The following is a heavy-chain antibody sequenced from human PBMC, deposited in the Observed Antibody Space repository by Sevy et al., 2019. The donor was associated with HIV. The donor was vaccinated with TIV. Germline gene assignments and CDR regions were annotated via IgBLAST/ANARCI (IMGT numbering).Heavy chain of an antibody. D-gene: IGHD1-26*01. CDR1: GFTFSSYS. CDR3: ARDAGVGY. V-gene: IGHV3-21*01. Sequence: GGSLRLSCAASGFTFSSYSMNWVRQAPGKGLEWVSSISSSRSYIYYADSVKGRFTISRDNAKNSLYLQMNSLRAEDTAVYYCARDAGVGYWGQGTLVTVSS. J-gene: IGHJ4*02. CDR2: ISSSRSYI.